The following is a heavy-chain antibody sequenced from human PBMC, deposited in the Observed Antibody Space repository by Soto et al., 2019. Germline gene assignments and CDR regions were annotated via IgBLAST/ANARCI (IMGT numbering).Heavy chain of an antibody. CDR3: AKPPDWTEYYCYYYMDV. Sequence: EVQLLESGGGLVQPGGSLRLSCAASGFTFSSYAMSWVRQAPGKGLEWVSAMSGSGGSTYYADSVKGRFTISRDNPKNTLYLQMGGLRADDTAVYYFAKPPDWTEYYCYYYMDVWGKGTTVTVSS. D-gene: IGHD1-1*01. CDR1: GFTFSSYA. CDR2: MSGSGGST. V-gene: IGHV3-23*01. J-gene: IGHJ6*03.